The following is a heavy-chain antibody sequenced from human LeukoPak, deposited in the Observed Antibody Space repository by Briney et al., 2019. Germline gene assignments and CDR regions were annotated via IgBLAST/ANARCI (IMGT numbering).Heavy chain of an antibody. D-gene: IGHD2-2*01. CDR2: ITSGGNS. Sequence: PGGSLRLSCAASGXTVSSTYMNWVRQAPGKGLEWVSVITSGGNSYYADSVKGRFTISRDNSKNTLYLQMNGLRAEDTAVYYCARGQCSSSSCRYFDYWGQGTLVTVSS. V-gene: IGHV3-66*01. CDR1: GXTVSSTY. CDR3: ARGQCSSSSCRYFDY. J-gene: IGHJ4*02.